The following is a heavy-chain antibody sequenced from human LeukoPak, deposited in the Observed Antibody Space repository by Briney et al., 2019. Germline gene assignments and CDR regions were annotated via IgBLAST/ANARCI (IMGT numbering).Heavy chain of an antibody. CDR1: GGSISSNDW. Sequence: SETLSLTCAVSGGSISSNDWWSWVRQPPGKGLEWIGEIHHSGNSNYSPSLKSRVTISVDKSKNQFSLNLRSVTAADTAVYYCARAYARATWGQGTLVTVSS. J-gene: IGHJ5*02. D-gene: IGHD3-10*02. CDR2: IHHSGNS. V-gene: IGHV4-4*02. CDR3: ARAYARAT.